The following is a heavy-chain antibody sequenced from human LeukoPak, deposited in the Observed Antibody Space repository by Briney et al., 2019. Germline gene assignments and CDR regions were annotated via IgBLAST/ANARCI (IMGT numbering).Heavy chain of an antibody. CDR2: IYHSGST. CDR3: ARRYYDSSGYEFDAFDI. D-gene: IGHD3-22*01. V-gene: IGHV4-30-2*01. Sequence: SQTLSLTCAVSGGSISSGVYSWSWIRQPPGKGLEWIGYIYHSGSTYYNPSLKSRVTISVARSKNQFSLKLSSVTAADTAVYYCARRYYDSSGYEFDAFDIWGQGTMVTVSS. J-gene: IGHJ3*02. CDR1: GGSISSGVYS.